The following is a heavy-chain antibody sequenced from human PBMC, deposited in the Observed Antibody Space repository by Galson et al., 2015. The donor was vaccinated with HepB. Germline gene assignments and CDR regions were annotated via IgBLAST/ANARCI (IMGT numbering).Heavy chain of an antibody. CDR3: ARDRIAAAGSKLRGWELFDY. CDR2: IYYSGST. CDR1: GGSISSSSYY. J-gene: IGHJ4*02. Sequence: ETLSLTCTVSGGSISSSSYYWGWIRQPPGKGLEWIGSIYYSGSTYYNPSLKSRVTISVDTSKNQFSLKLSSVTAADTAVYYCARDRIAAAGSKLRGWELFDYWGQGTLVTVSS. V-gene: IGHV4-39*07. D-gene: IGHD6-13*01.